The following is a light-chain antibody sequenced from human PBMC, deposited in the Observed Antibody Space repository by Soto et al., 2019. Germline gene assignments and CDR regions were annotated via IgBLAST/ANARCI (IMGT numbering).Light chain of an antibody. CDR2: KAS. CDR3: QQYNSHST. V-gene: IGKV1-5*03. J-gene: IGKJ1*01. Sequence: VQMTQSPSTLSASIGDRVTITCRASESINSWLAWYQQKPGRAPKVLIYKASSLESGVPSRFSGSGSGTEFPLTISSLQPDDFATYYCQQYNSHSTFGQGTKVEVK. CDR1: ESINSW.